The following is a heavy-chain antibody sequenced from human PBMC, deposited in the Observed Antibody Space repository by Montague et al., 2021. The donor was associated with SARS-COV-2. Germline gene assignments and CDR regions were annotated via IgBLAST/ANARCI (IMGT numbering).Heavy chain of an antibody. CDR2: IFYSGST. CDR1: GGSISSYS. Sequence: ETLSLTCTVSGGSISSYSWSWIRQPPGKGLEWIGSIFYSGSTNYNPSLKSRVTISVDASKKQFSLKLSSVTAADTAVYYCARLGLGGYDILTGYYQSGMDVWGQGTTVTVSS. D-gene: IGHD3-9*01. CDR3: ARLGLGGYDILTGYYQSGMDV. J-gene: IGHJ6*02. V-gene: IGHV4-59*08.